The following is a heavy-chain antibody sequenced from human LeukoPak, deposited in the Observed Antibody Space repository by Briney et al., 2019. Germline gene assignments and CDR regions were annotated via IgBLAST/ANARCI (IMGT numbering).Heavy chain of an antibody. V-gene: IGHV5-51*01. J-gene: IGHJ6*03. D-gene: IGHD1-14*01. Sequence: GESLKISRKGSGYSFTSYWIDWVRQMPGKGVEWVGIIYPGESDTRYSPSFQGQVTISADKSISTAYLQWSSLKASDTAMYYCARRTYVSNYYYMDVWGKGTTVTVSS. CDR2: IYPGESDT. CDR1: GYSFTSYW. CDR3: ARRTYVSNYYYMDV.